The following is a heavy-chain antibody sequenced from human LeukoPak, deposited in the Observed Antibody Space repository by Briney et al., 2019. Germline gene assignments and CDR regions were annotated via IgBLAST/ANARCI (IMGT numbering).Heavy chain of an antibody. D-gene: IGHD3-22*01. J-gene: IGHJ6*03. V-gene: IGHV3-21*01. CDR2: ISSSSSYI. Sequence: GSLRLSCAASGFTFSSYSMNWVRQAPGKGLEWVSSISSSSSYIYYADSVKGRFTISRDNAKNSLYLQMNSLRAEDTAVYYCARDQHYYDSSGYFDYYYMDVWGKGTTVTVSS. CDR1: GFTFSSYS. CDR3: ARDQHYYDSSGYFDYYYMDV.